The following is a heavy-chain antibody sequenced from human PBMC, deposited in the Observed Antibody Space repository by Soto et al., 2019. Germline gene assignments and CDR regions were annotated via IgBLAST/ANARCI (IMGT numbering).Heavy chain of an antibody. CDR2: ISYDGSNK. D-gene: IGHD5-18*01. J-gene: IGHJ6*02. CDR1: GFTFSSYG. Sequence: GGSLRLSCAASGFTFSSYGMHWVRQAPGKGLEWVAVISYDGSNKYYADSVKGRFTISRDNSKNTLYLQMNSLRAEDTAVYYCAKDHFRTAMADYYYYYGMDVWGQGTTVTVSS. CDR3: AKDHFRTAMADYYYYYGMDV. V-gene: IGHV3-30*18.